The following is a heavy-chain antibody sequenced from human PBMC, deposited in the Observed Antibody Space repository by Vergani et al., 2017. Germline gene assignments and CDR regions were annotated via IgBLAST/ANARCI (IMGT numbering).Heavy chain of an antibody. V-gene: IGHV7-4-1*02. D-gene: IGHD3-9*01. CDR3: ARDKYYDILTGYLGRDGMDV. CDR2: INTNTGNP. Sequence: QVQLVQSGSELKKPGASVKVSCKASGYTFTSSAMNWVRQAPGQGLEWMGWINTNTGNPTYAQGFTGRFVFSLDTSVSTAYLQISRLKAEDTAVYYCARDKYYDILTGYLGRDGMDVWGQGTTVTVSS. CDR1: GYTFTSSA. J-gene: IGHJ6*02.